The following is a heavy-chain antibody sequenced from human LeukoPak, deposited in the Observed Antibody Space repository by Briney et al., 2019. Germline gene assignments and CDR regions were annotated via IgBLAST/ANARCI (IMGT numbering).Heavy chain of an antibody. CDR2: IYTSGST. CDR3: ARRGREYYESSGYLPEWLDP. V-gene: IGHV4-4*07. CDR1: GGSISSYY. D-gene: IGHD3-22*01. J-gene: IGHJ5*02. Sequence: SSETLSLTCTVSGGSISSYYWSWIRQPAGKGQEWIGRIYTSGSTNYNPSLKSRVTMSVDTSKNQFSLKLSSVTAADTAVYYCARRGREYYESSGYLPEWLDPWGQGTLVTVSS.